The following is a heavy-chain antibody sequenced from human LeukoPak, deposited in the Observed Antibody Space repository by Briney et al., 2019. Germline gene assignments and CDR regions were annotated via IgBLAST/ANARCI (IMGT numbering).Heavy chain of an antibody. CDR2: ISAYNGNT. V-gene: IGHV1-18*01. D-gene: IGHD1-26*01. J-gene: IGHJ5*02. CDR1: GGTFTSYG. Sequence: GASVKVSCKASGGTFTSYGISWVRQAPGQGLEWMGWISAYNGNTNYAQKLQGRVTMTTDTSTSTAYMELRSLRSDDTAVYYCARDLEAISTSPNWFDPWGQGTLVTVSS. CDR3: ARDLEAISTSPNWFDP.